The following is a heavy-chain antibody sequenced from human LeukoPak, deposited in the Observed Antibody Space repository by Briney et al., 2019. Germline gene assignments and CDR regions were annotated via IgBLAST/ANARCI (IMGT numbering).Heavy chain of an antibody. Sequence: QPGRSLRLSCAASGFTFSSYAMHGVRQAPGKGLEGVAVISYDGSNKFYADSVKGRFAISRDNSKNTLYLQINSLRAEDTAVYYCARSTLSRHVVVVTAQYYFDYWGQGTPVTVSS. V-gene: IGHV3-30*09. J-gene: IGHJ4*02. CDR1: GFTFSSYA. CDR2: ISYDGSNK. D-gene: IGHD2-21*02. CDR3: ARSTLSRHVVVVTAQYYFDY.